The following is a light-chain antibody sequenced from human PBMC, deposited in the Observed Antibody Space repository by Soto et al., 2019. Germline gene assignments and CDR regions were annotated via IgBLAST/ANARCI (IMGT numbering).Light chain of an antibody. CDR1: QSVLYSSNNKNY. CDR3: QQYYSTTRT. Sequence: DIVVTQAPYSLAVSLGESATINCKSSQSVLYSSNNKNYLAWYHQKPGQPPKLIIKWASTRESGIPDRYSGWGSGTDFTSTISSMQAEDVAVYNCQQYYSTTRTFGQGTNLEI. J-gene: IGKJ1*01. V-gene: IGKV4-1*01. CDR2: WAS.